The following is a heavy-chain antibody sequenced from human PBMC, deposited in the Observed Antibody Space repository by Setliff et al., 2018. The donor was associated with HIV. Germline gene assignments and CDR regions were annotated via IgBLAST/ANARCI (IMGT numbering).Heavy chain of an antibody. V-gene: IGHV4-39*07. Sequence: SETLSLTCTVSGGSITRSSSYWAWIRQPPGKGLEWIGNIFYSGHTFYNPSLRSRVTISVDTSKNQFSLKLSSVTAADTAVYYCARGVAAAGLWGQGTLVTVSS. CDR3: ARGVAAAGL. CDR2: IFYSGHT. CDR1: GGSITRSSSY. D-gene: IGHD6-13*01. J-gene: IGHJ4*02.